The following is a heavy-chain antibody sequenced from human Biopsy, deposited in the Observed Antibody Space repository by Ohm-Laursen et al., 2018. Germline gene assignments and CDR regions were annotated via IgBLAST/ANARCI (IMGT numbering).Heavy chain of an antibody. Sequence: SQTLSLTCTVSGGSIRSDYWSWVRQTPGKGLEWIGYIYYSGSTNYNPSLKSRVTISVDTSKNQFSLRLNSVTAADTAVYYCARATNSTDWPYYYFYGMDVWGQGTTVTVSS. V-gene: IGHV4-59*01. D-gene: IGHD2/OR15-2a*01. J-gene: IGHJ6*02. CDR2: IYYSGST. CDR3: ARATNSTDWPYYYFYGMDV. CDR1: GGSIRSDY.